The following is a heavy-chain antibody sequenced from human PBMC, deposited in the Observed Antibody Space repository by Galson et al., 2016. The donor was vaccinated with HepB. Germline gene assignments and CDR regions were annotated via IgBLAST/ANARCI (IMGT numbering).Heavy chain of an antibody. D-gene: IGHD6-19*01. CDR1: GFAFSIYA. CDR2: MTARGKNI. Sequence: SLRLSCAASGFAFSIYAMAWVRQTPERGLEWVSAMTARGKNIYYADSVKGRFTISRDDSRSTLYLQMDSLRVKDTAVYYCAKDRASGGRYWYFDLWGRGTLVTVSS. CDR3: AKDRASGGRYWYFDL. V-gene: IGHV3-23*01. J-gene: IGHJ2*01.